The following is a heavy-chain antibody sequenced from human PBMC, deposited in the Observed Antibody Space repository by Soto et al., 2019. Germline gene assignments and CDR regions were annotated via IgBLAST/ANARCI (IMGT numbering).Heavy chain of an antibody. V-gene: IGHV3-30*18. CDR2: ISHDGSNG. D-gene: IGHD1-26*01. Sequence: VQLVESGGGVVQPGGSLRLSCAASGFTFSCCGMHWVRQAPGKGLEWVAVISHDGSNGYYADSVTGRFTISRDNSKNTLYLQMNSLRVEDTAVYYCAKVGFSGTYSSDYWGQGTLVTVSS. CDR1: GFTFSCCG. J-gene: IGHJ4*02. CDR3: AKVGFSGTYSSDY.